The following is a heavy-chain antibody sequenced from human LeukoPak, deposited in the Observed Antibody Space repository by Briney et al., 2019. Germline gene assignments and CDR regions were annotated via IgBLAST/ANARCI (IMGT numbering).Heavy chain of an antibody. J-gene: IGHJ5*02. V-gene: IGHV3-23*01. Sequence: GGSLRLSCAASGFTFSSYAMSWVRQAPGKGLEWVSAISGSGGSTYYADSVKGWFTISRDNSKNTLYLQMNSLRAEDTAVYYCANPRNIVVVPAAITFDWFDPWGQGTLVTVSS. D-gene: IGHD2-2*02. CDR3: ANPRNIVVVPAAITFDWFDP. CDR2: ISGSGGST. CDR1: GFTFSSYA.